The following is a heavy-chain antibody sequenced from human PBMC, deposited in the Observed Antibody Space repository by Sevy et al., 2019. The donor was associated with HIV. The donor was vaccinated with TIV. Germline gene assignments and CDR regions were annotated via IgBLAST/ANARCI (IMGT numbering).Heavy chain of an antibody. D-gene: IGHD7-27*01. CDR3: ARELTGDFYYGMDV. CDR2: IYYSGST. J-gene: IGHJ6*02. CDR1: GGSISSYY. V-gene: IGHV4-59*01. Sequence: TLSLTCTVSGGSISSYYWSWIRQPPGKGLEWIGYIYYSGSTNYNPSLKSRVTISVDTSKNQFSLKLSPVTAADTAVYYCARELTGDFYYGMDVWGQGTTVTVSS.